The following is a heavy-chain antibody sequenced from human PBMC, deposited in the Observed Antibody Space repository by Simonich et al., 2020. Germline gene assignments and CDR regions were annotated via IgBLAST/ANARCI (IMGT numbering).Heavy chain of an antibody. D-gene: IGHD1-26*01. J-gene: IGHJ5*02. V-gene: IGHV3-13*01. CDR2: IGTAGDT. CDR1: GFLLRSYD. Sequence: EVQLVESGGGLVQPGGSLRLSCAASGFLLRSYDMHWGRQAKGKGLEWVSAIGTAGDTYYPGSVKGRFTISRENAKNSLYLQMNSLRAGDTAVYYCARGGYSGSYNWFDPWGQGTLVTVSS. CDR3: ARGGYSGSYNWFDP.